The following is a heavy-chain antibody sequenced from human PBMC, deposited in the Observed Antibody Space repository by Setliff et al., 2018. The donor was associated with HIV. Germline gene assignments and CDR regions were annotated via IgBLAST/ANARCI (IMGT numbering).Heavy chain of an antibody. D-gene: IGHD3-22*01. CDR1: GGTFSSYA. CDR3: ARGIMHGWGYYDSSGYPYYYYYGMDV. J-gene: IGHJ6*02. CDR2: IIPIFDIA. V-gene: IGHV1-69*13. Sequence: GASVKVSCKASGGTFSSYAISWVRQAPGQGLEWMGGIIPIFDIASSAQKFQGRVTITADESTSTAYMELSSLRSEDTAVYYCARGIMHGWGYYDSSGYPYYYYYGMDVWGQGTTVTVSS.